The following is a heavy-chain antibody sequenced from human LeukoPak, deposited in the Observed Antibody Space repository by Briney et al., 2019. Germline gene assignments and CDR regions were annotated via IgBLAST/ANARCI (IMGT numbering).Heavy chain of an antibody. V-gene: IGHV1-2*02. Sequence: ASVKVSCRTSAYXFTAYFIHWVRQAPGQGLEWVGWINPNSGGTNYAQKFQGRVTMTRDTSISTAYMELSRLRSDDTAVYYCARRWYSSSWNFDYWGQGTLVAVSS. J-gene: IGHJ4*02. D-gene: IGHD6-13*01. CDR1: AYXFTAYF. CDR2: INPNSGGT. CDR3: ARRWYSSSWNFDY.